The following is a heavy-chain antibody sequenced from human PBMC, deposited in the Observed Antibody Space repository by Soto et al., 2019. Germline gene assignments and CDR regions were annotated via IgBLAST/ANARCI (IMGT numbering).Heavy chain of an antibody. CDR3: AREQEVKQYYYYYGMDV. CDR1: GGTFSSYA. V-gene: IGHV1-69*06. D-gene: IGHD2-21*01. J-gene: IGHJ6*02. Sequence: QVQLVQSGAEVKKPGSSVKVSCKASGGTFSSYAISWVRQAPGQGLEWMGGIIPIFGTANYAQKFQGRVTITADKSTSTAYMELSSLRSEDTAVYYCAREQEVKQYYYYYGMDVWGQGTTVTVSS. CDR2: IIPIFGTA.